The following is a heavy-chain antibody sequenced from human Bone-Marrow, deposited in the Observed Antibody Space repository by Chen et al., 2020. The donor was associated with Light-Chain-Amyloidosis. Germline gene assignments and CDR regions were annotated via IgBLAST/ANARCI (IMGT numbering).Heavy chain of an antibody. Sequence: EVQLEQSGPEVKKPGESLKISCKGSGYTFPNYWIGGVRQMPGKGLEWMGVIYPDDSDARYSPSFEGQVTISAGKSITTAYLQWRSLKASDTAMYYCARRRDGYNFDYWGQGTLVTVSS. D-gene: IGHD5-12*01. CDR3: ARRRDGYNFDY. CDR2: IYPDDSDA. J-gene: IGHJ4*02. V-gene: IGHV5-51*01. CDR1: GYTFPNYW.